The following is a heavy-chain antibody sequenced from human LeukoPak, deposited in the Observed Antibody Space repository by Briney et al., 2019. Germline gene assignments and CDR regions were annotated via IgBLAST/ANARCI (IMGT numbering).Heavy chain of an antibody. CDR3: ANGGYYSLDS. Sequence: TGGSLRLSCAASGFTFSSYGMHWVRQAPGKGLEWVAVIWYDGSNKYYADSVKGRFTISRDNSKRTLFLQTDGLRGEDTAVYYCANGGYYSLDSWGQGTLVTVSS. D-gene: IGHD2-15*01. V-gene: IGHV3-30*02. CDR2: IWYDGSNK. CDR1: GFTFSSYG. J-gene: IGHJ4*02.